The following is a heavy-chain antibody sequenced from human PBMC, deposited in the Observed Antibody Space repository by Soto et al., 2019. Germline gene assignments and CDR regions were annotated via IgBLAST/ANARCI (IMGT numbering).Heavy chain of an antibody. J-gene: IGHJ5*02. CDR1: GFTFSSYA. V-gene: IGHV3-23*01. CDR2: ISGSGGST. CDR3: ANFRGKLYYDFWSGYFPSPPANWFDT. D-gene: IGHD3-3*01. Sequence: PGGSLRLSCAASGFTFSSYAMSWVRQAPGKGLEWVSAISGSGGSTYYADSVKGRFTISRDNSKNTLYLQMNSLRAEDTAVYYCANFRGKLYYDFWSGYFPSPPANWFDTWGKGTLVTLS.